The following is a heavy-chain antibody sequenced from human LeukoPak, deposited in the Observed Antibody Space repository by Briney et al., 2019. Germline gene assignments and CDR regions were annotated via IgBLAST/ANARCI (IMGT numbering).Heavy chain of an antibody. D-gene: IGHD2-15*01. CDR1: GFTVDDYG. V-gene: IGHV3-20*04. CDR2: TNWDGGST. CDR3: ARGLQAFDI. J-gene: IGHJ3*02. Sequence: PGGSLRLSCAASGFTVDDYGMSWVRQAPGKGLEWVSDTNWDGGSTGYADSVKGRFTISRDNAKNSLYLQMNSLRAEDTALYYCARGLQAFDIWGQGTMVTVSS.